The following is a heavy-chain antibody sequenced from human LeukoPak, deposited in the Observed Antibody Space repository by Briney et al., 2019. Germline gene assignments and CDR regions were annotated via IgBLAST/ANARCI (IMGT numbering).Heavy chain of an antibody. CDR1: GFTFSSYA. V-gene: IGHV3-23*01. CDR2: ISGSGGST. CDR3: ANPLGVVVTAPPVW. D-gene: IGHD2-21*02. Sequence: GGSLRLSCAASGFTFSSYAMSWVRQAPGKGLEWVSAISGSGGSTYYADSVKGRFTISRDNSKNTLYLQMNSLRAEDTAVYYCANPLGVVVTAPPVWWGQGTLDTVSS. J-gene: IGHJ4*02.